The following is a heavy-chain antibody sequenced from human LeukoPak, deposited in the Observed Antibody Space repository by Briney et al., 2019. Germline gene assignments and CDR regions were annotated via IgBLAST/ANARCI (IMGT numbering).Heavy chain of an antibody. CDR3: ARQTTVTSRGAFDI. CDR2: IYYSGST. Sequence: SETLSLTCTVSGGSINSGGYYWTWIRQHPGKGLEWIGNIYYSGSTYFNPSLKTRITISIDTSKNQFSLKLSSVIAADTAVYYCARQTTVTSRGAFDIWGQGTMVTVSS. J-gene: IGHJ3*02. CDR1: GGSINSGGYY. D-gene: IGHD4-17*01. V-gene: IGHV4-31*03.